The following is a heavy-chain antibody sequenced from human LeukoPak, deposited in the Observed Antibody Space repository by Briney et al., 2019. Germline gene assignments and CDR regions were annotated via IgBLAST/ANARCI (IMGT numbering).Heavy chain of an antibody. CDR1: GFTFSSNS. V-gene: IGHV3-48*04. D-gene: IGHD1-26*01. Sequence: GGSVRLSCAASGFTFSSNSMNWVRQAPGKGLEWVSYISSSSSTMYYADSVKGRFIISRDNVKNSLYLQMNSLRAEDTAVYYCARVGSTCYEDYSSQGTLVTVSS. J-gene: IGHJ4*02. CDR2: ISSSSSTM. CDR3: ARVGSTCYEDY.